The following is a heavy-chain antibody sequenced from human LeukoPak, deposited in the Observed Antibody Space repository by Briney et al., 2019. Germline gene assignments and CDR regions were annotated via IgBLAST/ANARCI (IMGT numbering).Heavy chain of an antibody. Sequence: SGPTLVKPTQTLTLPCTLPGFSLSTSGVGVGWIRQPPGKALEWLALIYWNDEERYSPSLKSRLTITKDTSKTQVALTLTNMDPVDTGTYYCVHRSGGLLGNFDYWGQGTLVTVSS. CDR1: GFSLSTSGVG. CDR3: VHRSGGLLGNFDY. V-gene: IGHV2-5*01. J-gene: IGHJ4*02. CDR2: IYWNDEE. D-gene: IGHD3-16*01.